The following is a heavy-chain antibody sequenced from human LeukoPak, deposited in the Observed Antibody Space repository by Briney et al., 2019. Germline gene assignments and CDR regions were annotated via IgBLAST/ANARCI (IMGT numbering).Heavy chain of an antibody. J-gene: IGHJ4*02. CDR3: VRDGFDY. Sequence: GGSLRLSSAASGFIFTTYTMHWVRQAPGKGLEYVSAINSNEDTTYYANSVKGRFTISRDNSKNTLYLQMGTLRAEDMAVYYCVRDGFDYWGQGTLVTVSS. CDR2: INSNEDTT. CDR1: GFIFTTYT. V-gene: IGHV3-64*01.